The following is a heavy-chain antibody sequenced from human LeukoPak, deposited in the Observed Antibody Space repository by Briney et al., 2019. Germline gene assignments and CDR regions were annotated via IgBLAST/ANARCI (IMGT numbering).Heavy chain of an antibody. D-gene: IGHD1-1*01. CDR2: IKGDGSEE. V-gene: IGHV3-7*01. J-gene: IGHJ4*02. Sequence: PGGSLRFSCAASGFTFSSEWMNWVRQAPGKELEWVAIIKGDGSEEYYVDSVKGRFTISRDNTKNSLYLQMNRLRVEDTALYYCVKGNGFLLGFWGQGTQVTVSS. CDR3: VKGNGFLLGF. CDR1: GFTFSSEW.